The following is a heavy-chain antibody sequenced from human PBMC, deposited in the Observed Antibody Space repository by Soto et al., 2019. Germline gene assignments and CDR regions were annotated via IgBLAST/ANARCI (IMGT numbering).Heavy chain of an antibody. V-gene: IGHV1-18*01. D-gene: IGHD3-10*01. CDR1: GYTFTSYG. J-gene: IGHJ4*02. Sequence: QVQLVQSGAEVKKPGASVKVSCKPSGYTFTSYGITWVRQAPGQGLEWMGWISAYNGNTNYAQKFQGRVTMTPDTSTSTAYMELRSLGSDDTAVSYCASGWFGEFVYQCDYWGQGTLVTVSS. CDR2: ISAYNGNT. CDR3: ASGWFGEFVYQCDY.